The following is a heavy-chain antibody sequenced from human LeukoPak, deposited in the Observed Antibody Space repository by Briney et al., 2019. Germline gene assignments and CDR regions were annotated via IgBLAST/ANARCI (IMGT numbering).Heavy chain of an antibody. J-gene: IGHJ4*02. D-gene: IGHD3-3*01. Sequence: PGGSLRLSCAASGFTLRSYRMHWVRQAPGKGLVWVSRINTEGRSTSYADSVKGRFTISRDNAKNTLYLQMNILRAEDTAVYYCARDLESSTSLGNWGQGTLVTVSS. CDR3: ARDLESSTSLGN. CDR1: GFTLRSYR. CDR2: INTEGRST. V-gene: IGHV3-74*01.